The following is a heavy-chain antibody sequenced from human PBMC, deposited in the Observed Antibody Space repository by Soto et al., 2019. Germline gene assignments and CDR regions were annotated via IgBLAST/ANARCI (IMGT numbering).Heavy chain of an antibody. D-gene: IGHD3-22*01. Sequence: QVQLVESGGGVVQPGRSLRLSCAASGFTFSSYGMHWVRQAPGKGLEWVAVIWYDGSNKYYADSVKGRFTISRDNSKNTLYLQMNSLRAEDTAVYYCARGTHYYDDSSGYCDYWGQGTLVTVCS. CDR2: IWYDGSNK. CDR3: ARGTHYYDDSSGYCDY. J-gene: IGHJ4*02. CDR1: GFTFSSYG. V-gene: IGHV3-33*01.